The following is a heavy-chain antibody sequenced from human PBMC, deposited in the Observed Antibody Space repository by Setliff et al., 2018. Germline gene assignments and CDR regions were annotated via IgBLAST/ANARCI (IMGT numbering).Heavy chain of an antibody. CDR3: SRLVRFCIRTSCQRLSGGEF. V-gene: IGHV1-18*01. CDR2: ISAHSGNA. Sequence: ASVKVSCKASGYTFTESIVSWVRQAPGQGLEWMGWISAHSGNAYYSPKLHGRVTLTTDTSTSTAYMELRSLESDDTAVYYCSRLVRFCIRTSCQRLSGGEFWGQGTLVTVSS. D-gene: IGHD3-3*01. CDR1: GYTFTESI. J-gene: IGHJ4*02.